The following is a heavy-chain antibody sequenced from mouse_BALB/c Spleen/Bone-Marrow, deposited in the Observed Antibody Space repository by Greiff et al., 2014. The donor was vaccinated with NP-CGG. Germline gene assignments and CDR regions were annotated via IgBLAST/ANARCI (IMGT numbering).Heavy chain of an antibody. V-gene: IGHV1-7*01. Sequence: VQLQQSGAELAKPGASVKMSCKASGYTFTSYWMHWVKQRPGQGLEWIGYINPSTGYTEYNQKFKDKATLTADKSSSTAYMQRSGLTSEALEFFYWERWGDDGIFNYGGQGPTPKSSS. CDR1: GYTFTSYW. CDR3: ERWGDDGIFNY. CDR2: INPSTGYT. D-gene: IGHD2-12*01. J-gene: IGHJ2*01.